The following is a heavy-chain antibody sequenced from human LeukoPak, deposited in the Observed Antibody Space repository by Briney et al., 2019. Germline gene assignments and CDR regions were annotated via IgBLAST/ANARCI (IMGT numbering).Heavy chain of an antibody. CDR3: AKGGLTAMAPKGAFDI. Sequence: PGGSLRLSCAASGFTFSSYGMHWVRQAPGKGLEWVAFIRYNGSNKYYADSVKGRFTISRDNSKNTLYLQMNSLRAEDTAVYYCAKGGLTAMAPKGAFDIWGQGTMVTVSS. V-gene: IGHV3-30*02. CDR1: GFTFSSYG. J-gene: IGHJ3*02. D-gene: IGHD5-18*01. CDR2: IRYNGSNK.